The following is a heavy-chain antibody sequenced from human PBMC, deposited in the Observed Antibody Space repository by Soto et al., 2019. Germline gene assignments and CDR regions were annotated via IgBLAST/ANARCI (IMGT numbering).Heavy chain of an antibody. Sequence: QVQLQQWGAGLLKPSETPSLTCAVYGGSFSGYYWSWIRQPPGKGLEWIGEINHSGSTNYNPSLKSRVTISVDTSKNQFSLKLSSVTAADTAVYYCARLNTVTRVDYWGQGTLVTVSS. V-gene: IGHV4-34*01. CDR1: GGSFSGYY. CDR3: ARLNTVTRVDY. J-gene: IGHJ4*02. CDR2: INHSGST. D-gene: IGHD4-17*01.